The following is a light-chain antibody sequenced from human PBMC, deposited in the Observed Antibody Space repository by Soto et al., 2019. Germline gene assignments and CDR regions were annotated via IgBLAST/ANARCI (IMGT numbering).Light chain of an antibody. Sequence: IQVTQSPSSLSASVGDRVSISCRASQGIITYLNWYQQKPGKAPKLLIYASSLQSGVPSRFSDSGSGTDFTLTISSLQPEDFASYYCQQSYSVPITFGQGTRLEI. CDR3: QQSYSVPIT. V-gene: IGKV1-39*01. J-gene: IGKJ5*01. CDR1: QGIITY. CDR2: AS.